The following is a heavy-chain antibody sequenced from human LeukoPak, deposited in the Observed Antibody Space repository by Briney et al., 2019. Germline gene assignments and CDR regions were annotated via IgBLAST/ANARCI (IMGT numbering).Heavy chain of an antibody. Sequence: GGSLRLSCSASGFTFSSYSMNWVRQAPGKGLEWFSSISTVSTYIYYADSVKGGFTISRDHANNSLYLHMNSLRAEDTAVYYCAIKYYNTSGYQDYLCYMDVWGKVTKVTVSS. J-gene: IGHJ6*03. CDR3: AIKYYNTSGYQDYLCYMDV. D-gene: IGHD3-22*01. V-gene: IGHV3-21*01. CDR1: GFTFSSYS. CDR2: ISTVSTYI.